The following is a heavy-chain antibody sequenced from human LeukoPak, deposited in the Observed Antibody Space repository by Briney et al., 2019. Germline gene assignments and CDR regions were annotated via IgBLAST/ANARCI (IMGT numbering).Heavy chain of an antibody. CDR1: GGTFSSYA. CDR3: ATGFGELGNAFDI. J-gene: IGHJ3*02. Sequence: SVKVSCNASGGTFSSYAISWVRQAPGQGLEWMGRIIPILGIANYAQKFQGRVTITADKSTSTAYMELSSLRSEDTAVYYCATGFGELGNAFDIWGQGTMVTVSS. CDR2: IIPILGIA. D-gene: IGHD3-10*01. V-gene: IGHV1-69*04.